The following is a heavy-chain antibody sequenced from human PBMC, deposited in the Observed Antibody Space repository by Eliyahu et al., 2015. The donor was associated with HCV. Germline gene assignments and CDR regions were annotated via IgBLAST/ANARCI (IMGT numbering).Heavy chain of an antibody. V-gene: IGHV3-9*01. J-gene: IGHJ6*03. CDR3: AKGFGSSSSYQYYYIDV. D-gene: IGHD6-6*01. Sequence: EVQLVESGGNLVQPGRSLRLSCAASGFXFDXYAMHWVRQAPGRGLEWVSGISWNSGSIGYADSVKGRFAISRDNAKNSLYLQMNSLRAEDTALYFCAKGFGSSSSYQYYYIDVWGKGTTVTVSS. CDR1: GFXFDXYA. CDR2: ISWNSGSI.